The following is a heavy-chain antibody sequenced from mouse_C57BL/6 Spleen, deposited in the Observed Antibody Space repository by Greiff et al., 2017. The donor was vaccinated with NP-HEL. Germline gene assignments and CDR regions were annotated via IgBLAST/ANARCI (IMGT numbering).Heavy chain of an antibody. J-gene: IGHJ4*01. CDR2: IYPSDSET. D-gene: IGHD1-1*01. V-gene: IGHV1-61*01. CDR3: ARGSLLLRRMDY. CDR1: GYTFTSYW. Sequence: QVQLQQPGAELVRPGSSVKLSCKASGYTFTSYWMDWVKQRPGQGLEWIGNIYPSDSETHYNQKFKDKATLTVDKSSSTAYMQLSSLTSEDSAVYYCARGSLLLRRMDYWGQGTSVTVSS.